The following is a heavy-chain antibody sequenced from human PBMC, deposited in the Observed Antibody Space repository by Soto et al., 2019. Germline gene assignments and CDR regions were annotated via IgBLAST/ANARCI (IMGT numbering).Heavy chain of an antibody. CDR3: TTSHYYESSGYLSPIDY. CDR2: IKSKTDGGTT. V-gene: IGHV3-15*01. D-gene: IGHD3-22*01. CDR1: GFTFSNAW. Sequence: EVQLVESGGGLVKPGGSLRLSCAASGFTFSNAWMSWVRQAPGKGLEWVGRIKSKTDGGTTDYAAPVKGRFTISRDDSKNTLYLQMNSLKTEDTAVYYCTTSHYYESSGYLSPIDYWGQGTLVTVSS. J-gene: IGHJ4*02.